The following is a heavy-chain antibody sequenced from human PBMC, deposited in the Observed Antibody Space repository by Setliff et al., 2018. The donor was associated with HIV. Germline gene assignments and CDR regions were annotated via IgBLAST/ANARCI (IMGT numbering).Heavy chain of an antibody. Sequence: GGSLRLSCAASGFTFNTYWMHWVRQAPGKGLVWVSHSNSDGSSTTYADSVKGRFTISRDNAKNTLYLQMNSLRAEDTAVYFCAKSGYCGSSTCRNYFYYMDVWGKGTTVTVS. CDR1: GFTFNTYW. D-gene: IGHD2-2*01. J-gene: IGHJ6*03. V-gene: IGHV3-74*01. CDR2: SNSDGSST. CDR3: AKSGYCGSSTCRNYFYYMDV.